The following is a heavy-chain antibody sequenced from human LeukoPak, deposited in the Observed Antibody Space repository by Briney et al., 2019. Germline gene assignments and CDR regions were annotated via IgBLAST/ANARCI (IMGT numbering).Heavy chain of an antibody. D-gene: IGHD3-3*01. CDR3: ARVLREAFDI. Sequence: GGSLRLSCAASGFTVSSNYMSWVRQAPGKGLEWVSVIYSGGSTYYADSVKGRFTISRHNSKNMLYLQMNSLRAEDTAVYYCARVLREAFDIWGQGTMVTVSS. V-gene: IGHV3-53*04. J-gene: IGHJ3*02. CDR1: GFTVSSNY. CDR2: IYSGGST.